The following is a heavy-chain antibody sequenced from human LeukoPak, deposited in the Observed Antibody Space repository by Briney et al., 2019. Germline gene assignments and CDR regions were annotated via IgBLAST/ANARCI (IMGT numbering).Heavy chain of an antibody. D-gene: IGHD2-2*03. CDR2: ISYDGSNK. CDR3: AKDGYCSGTSCYPNHFDY. CDR1: GFTLSYYG. Sequence: GGSLRLSCAASGFTLSYYGMHWVRQAPGKGLEWVAVISYDGSNKHYADSVKGRFTISRDSSMSTLYLQMSSLRAEDTAVYYCAKDGYCSGTSCYPNHFDYWGQGTLVTVSS. J-gene: IGHJ4*02. V-gene: IGHV3-30*18.